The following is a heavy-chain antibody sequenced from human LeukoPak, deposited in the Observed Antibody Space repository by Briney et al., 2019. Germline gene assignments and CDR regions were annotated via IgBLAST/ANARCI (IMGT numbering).Heavy chain of an antibody. J-gene: IGHJ6*03. CDR3: ARGPPPHHYGSAYMDV. CDR1: GGSISSYY. V-gene: IGHV4-59*01. CDR2: IYYSGST. Sequence: SETLSLTCTVSGGSISSYYWSWIRQPPGKGLEWSGYIYYSGSTNYNPSLKSRVTISVDTSKNQFSLKLSSVTAADTAVYYCARGPPPHHYGSAYMDVWGKGTTVTVSS. D-gene: IGHD3-10*01.